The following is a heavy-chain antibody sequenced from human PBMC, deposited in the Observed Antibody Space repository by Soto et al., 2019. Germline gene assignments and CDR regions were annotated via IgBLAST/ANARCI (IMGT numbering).Heavy chain of an antibody. CDR3: ARRIPGSSGYFDY. Sequence: QLQLQESGPGLVKPSETLSLTCNVSGGSIISSAYYWGWIRQPPGKGLEYIGGIFSSGITSYNPSLKSRVTLSVDTSKNQFSLRLSSVTAAYTTVYYCARRIPGSSGYFDYWGQGTLVTVSS. J-gene: IGHJ4*02. D-gene: IGHD6-19*01. CDR2: IFSSGIT. CDR1: GGSIISSAYY. V-gene: IGHV4-39*01.